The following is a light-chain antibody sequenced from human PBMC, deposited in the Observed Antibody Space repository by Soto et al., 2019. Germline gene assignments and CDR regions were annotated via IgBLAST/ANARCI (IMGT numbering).Light chain of an antibody. CDR2: DVS. J-gene: IGLJ2*01. CDR3: CSYAGSYTLV. CDR1: SSYVGGYNY. V-gene: IGLV2-11*01. Sequence: QSALTQPRSLSGSPGQSVTISCTGTSSYVGGYNYVSWYQQHPGKAPKLMIDDVSKKPSGVPDRFSGSKSGNTASLTISGLQAEDVADYYCCSYAGSYTLVFGGGTKLTVL.